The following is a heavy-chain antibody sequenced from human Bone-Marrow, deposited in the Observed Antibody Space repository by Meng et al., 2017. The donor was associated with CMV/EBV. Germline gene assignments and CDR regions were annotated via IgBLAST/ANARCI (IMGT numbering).Heavy chain of an antibody. CDR3: TRAGRGVPGDFDY. CDR2: INPTGGKT. V-gene: IGHV1-46*01. Sequence: ASVKVSCKTSGYTFRTYYIHWVRQVSGQGLEWMGIINPTGGKTRYAQKFQDRIIMTTDTSTSTVYMELSSLRSEDTALYYCTRAGRGVPGDFDYWGQGQLVNVYS. D-gene: IGHD3-10*01. J-gene: IGHJ4*02. CDR1: GYTFRTYY.